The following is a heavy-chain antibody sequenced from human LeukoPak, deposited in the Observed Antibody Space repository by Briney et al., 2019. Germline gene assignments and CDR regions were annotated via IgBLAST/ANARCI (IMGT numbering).Heavy chain of an antibody. V-gene: IGHV3-23*01. J-gene: IGHJ4*02. CDR3: AKSLYSYGIPY. CDR2: ISGSGGST. CDR1: GFTFSSYA. Sequence: GGSLRLSCAASGFTFSSYAMRWVRQAPGKGLEWVSTISGSGGSTYYADSVKGRFTISRDNSKNTLYLQMNSLRAEDTAVYYCAKSLYSYGIPYWGQGTLVTVSS. D-gene: IGHD3-16*01.